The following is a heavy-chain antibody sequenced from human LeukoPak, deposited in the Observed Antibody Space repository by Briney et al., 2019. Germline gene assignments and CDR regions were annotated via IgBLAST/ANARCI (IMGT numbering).Heavy chain of an antibody. CDR2: IYTSGST. CDR3: ARDRDFWSGYYHYWYFDL. D-gene: IGHD3-3*01. Sequence: SETLSLTCTVSGGSISSYYWSWIRQPAGKGLEWIGRIYTSGSTNYNPSLKSRVTMSVDTSKNQFSLKLSSVTAADTAVYYCARDRDFWSGYYHYWYFDLWGRGTLVTVS. V-gene: IGHV4-4*07. CDR1: GGSISSYY. J-gene: IGHJ2*01.